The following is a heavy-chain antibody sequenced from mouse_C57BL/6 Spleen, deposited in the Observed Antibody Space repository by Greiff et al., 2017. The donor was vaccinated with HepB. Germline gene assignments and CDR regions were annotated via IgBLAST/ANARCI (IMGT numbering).Heavy chain of an antibody. D-gene: IGHD1-1*01. CDR2: INPGSGGT. V-gene: IGHV1-54*01. CDR1: GYAFTNYL. Sequence: QVQLKESGAELVRPGTSVKVSCKASGYAFTNYLIEWVKQRPGQGLEWIGVINPGSGGTNYNEKFKGKATLTADKSSSTAYMQLSSLTSEDSAVYFCARSGSYGSSYRYFDVWGTGTTVTVSS. CDR3: ARSGSYGSSYRYFDV. J-gene: IGHJ1*03.